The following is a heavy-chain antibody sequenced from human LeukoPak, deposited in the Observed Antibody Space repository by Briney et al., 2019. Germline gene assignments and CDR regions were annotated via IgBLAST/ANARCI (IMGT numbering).Heavy chain of an antibody. CDR1: GFTFSNYW. J-gene: IGHJ4*02. V-gene: IGHV3-7*01. D-gene: IGHD1-26*01. CDR3: ARDVVGALDY. Sequence: GGSLRLSCAASGFTFSNYWMSWVRQAPGKGLEWVANIRPDGGERNYVDSVKGRFTISRDNGKNSLYLQMHSLRAEDTAVYYCARDVVGALDYWGQGALVTVSS. CDR2: IRPDGGER.